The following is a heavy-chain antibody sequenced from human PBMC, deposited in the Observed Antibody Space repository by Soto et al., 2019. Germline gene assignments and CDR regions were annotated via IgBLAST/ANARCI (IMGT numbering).Heavy chain of an antibody. J-gene: IGHJ4*02. CDR1: GFTFSSYA. D-gene: IGHD6-25*01. Sequence: EVQLLESGGGLVQPGRSLRLSCAASGFTFSSYAMSWVRQAQGKGLEWVSAISGSGGTTYYAASVKGRFTISRDNSKNTLFLQMNSLRAEDTAVYYCAKFFVETGGSSGWPWTFHYWGQGTLVTVSS. CDR3: AKFFVETGGSSGWPWTFHY. V-gene: IGHV3-23*01. CDR2: ISGSGGTT.